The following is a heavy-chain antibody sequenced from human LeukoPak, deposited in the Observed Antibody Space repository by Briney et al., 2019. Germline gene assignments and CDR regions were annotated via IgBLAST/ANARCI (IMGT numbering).Heavy chain of an antibody. CDR3: ARVRSYYYYYGMDV. CDR2: INHSGST. Sequence: SETLSLTCAVYGGSFSGYCWSWIRQPPGKGLEWIGEINHSGSTNYNPSLKSRVTISVDTSKNQFSLKLSSVTAANTAVYYCARVRSYYYYYGMDVWGQGTTVTVSS. V-gene: IGHV4-34*01. J-gene: IGHJ6*02. D-gene: IGHD4-17*01. CDR1: GGSFSGYC.